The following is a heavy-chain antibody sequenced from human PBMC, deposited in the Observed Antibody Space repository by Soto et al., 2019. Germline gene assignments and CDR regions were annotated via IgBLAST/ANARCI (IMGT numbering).Heavy chain of an antibody. CDR2: ISSSGSDT. Sequence: EAQLVESGGDLVQPGGSLRLSCAGSGFSFSSYEMNWVRQAPGKGLEWVSYISSSGSDTYYADSVKARFTISRDNAQNSLYLQMTRLRAEDTAIYYCASLSGSYGFDPWGQVTLVTVSS. D-gene: IGHD1-26*01. CDR3: ASLSGSYGFDP. J-gene: IGHJ5*02. V-gene: IGHV3-48*03. CDR1: GFSFSSYE.